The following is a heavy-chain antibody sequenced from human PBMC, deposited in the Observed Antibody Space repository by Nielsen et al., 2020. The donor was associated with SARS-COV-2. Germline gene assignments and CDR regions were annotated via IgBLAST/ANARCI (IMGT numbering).Heavy chain of an antibody. J-gene: IGHJ5*02. CDR3: ARVQDPPNWFDP. CDR1: GGSIGSYY. Sequence: SETLSLTCTVSGGSIGSYYWSWIRQPPGKGLEWIGYIYYSGSTNYNPSLKSRVTISVDTSKNQFSLKLSSVTAADTAVYYCARVQDPPNWFDPWGQGTLVTVSS. D-gene: IGHD2-15*01. CDR2: IYYSGST. V-gene: IGHV4-59*01.